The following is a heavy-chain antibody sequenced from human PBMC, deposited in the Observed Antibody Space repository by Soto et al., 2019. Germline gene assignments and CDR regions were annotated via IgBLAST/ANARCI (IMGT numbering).Heavy chain of an antibody. CDR1: GGSISSYY. CDR2: IYYSGST. D-gene: IGHD1-1*01. CDR3: AGSVQLERAYYYYYMDV. J-gene: IGHJ6*03. V-gene: IGHV4-59*08. Sequence: SETLSLTCTVSGGSISSYYWSWIRQPPGKGLEWIGYIYYSGSTNYNPSLKSRVTISVDTSKNQFSLKLSSVTAADTAVYYCAGSVQLERAYYYYYMDVWGKGTTVTVSS.